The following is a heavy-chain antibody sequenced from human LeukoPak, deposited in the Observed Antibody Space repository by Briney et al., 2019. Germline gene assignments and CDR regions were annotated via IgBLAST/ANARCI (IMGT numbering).Heavy chain of an antibody. CDR3: AKEGDDP. D-gene: IGHD3-10*01. V-gene: IGHV3-33*06. Sequence: GGSLRLSCAASGFTFSSYVMSWVRQAPGKGLEWVAVIWYDGSNKYYADSVKGRFTISRDNSKNTLYLQMNSLRAEDTAVYYCAKEGDDPWGQGTLVTVSS. CDR2: IWYDGSNK. J-gene: IGHJ5*02. CDR1: GFTFSSYV.